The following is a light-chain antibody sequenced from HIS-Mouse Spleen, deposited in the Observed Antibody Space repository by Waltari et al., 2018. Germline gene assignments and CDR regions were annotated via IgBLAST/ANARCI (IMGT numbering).Light chain of an antibody. CDR2: DDG. V-gene: IGLV3-21*03. J-gene: IGLJ2*01. CDR1: NIGSKS. Sequence: SYVLTQPPSVSVAPGKTARITCGGNNIGSKSVNWYQQKPGQDTVLVVYDDGDRPSGIPERFSGSNSGNTATLTISRVEAGDEADYYCQVWDSSSDHVVFGGGTKLTVL. CDR3: QVWDSSSDHVV.